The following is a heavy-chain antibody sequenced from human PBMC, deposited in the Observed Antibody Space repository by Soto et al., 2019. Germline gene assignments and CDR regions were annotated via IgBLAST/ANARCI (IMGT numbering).Heavy chain of an antibody. CDR3: ARESSSSGWLEY. CDR1: GFTFSIYV. Sequence: PGGSLRLSCVASGFTFSIYVMNWVRQAPGKGLEWVSYISSSDNTIHYADSVKGRFTISRDYARNSLYLQMNSLRAEDTAVYYCARESSSSGWLEYWGQGTLVTV. CDR2: ISSSDNTI. J-gene: IGHJ4*02. D-gene: IGHD6-19*01. V-gene: IGHV3-48*03.